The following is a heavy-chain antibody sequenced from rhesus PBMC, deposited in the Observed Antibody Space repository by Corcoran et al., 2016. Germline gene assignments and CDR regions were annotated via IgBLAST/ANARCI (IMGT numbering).Heavy chain of an antibody. CDR2: IYGGSWIT. V-gene: IGHV4-92*01. CDR1: GDSVSISNW. Sequence: QVQLQESGPGLMKPSETLSLTCAVSGDSVSISNWWYWLRQSPGKGPDCIGHIYGGSWITSYNPSRKSRVTISTDTSKNQFSLKLTSVTAADTAVYFCAGRGGHFDYWGQGVLVTVSS. CDR3: AGRGGHFDY. J-gene: IGHJ4*01.